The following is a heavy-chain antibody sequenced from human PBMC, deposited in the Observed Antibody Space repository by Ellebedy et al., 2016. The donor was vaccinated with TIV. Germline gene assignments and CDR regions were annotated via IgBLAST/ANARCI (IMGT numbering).Heavy chain of an antibody. Sequence: PGGSLRLSCAVSGFIFNSYWMTWVRQAPGKGLEWVGSIKYDGSEKYYVDSVKGRFTMSRDNAKDSLYLQMNSLRAEDTAVYYCARWSTVIYNSGFDYWGQGTLVTVSS. CDR2: IKYDGSEK. V-gene: IGHV3-7*01. D-gene: IGHD3-22*01. CDR3: ARWSTVIYNSGFDY. CDR1: GFIFNSYW. J-gene: IGHJ4*02.